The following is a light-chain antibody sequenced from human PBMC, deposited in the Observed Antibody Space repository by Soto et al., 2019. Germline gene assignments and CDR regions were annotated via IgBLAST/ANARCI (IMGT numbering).Light chain of an antibody. V-gene: IGKV3-15*01. Sequence: EIVMSQSPATLSASTGERVTHSCRASQSIGSDLAWYQQKPGQGPRLLIYYASTRATGIPAKFSGSGSGTDFSLTISSLQSVDSALYYCQQYNDWPRTFGQGTKVDI. J-gene: IGKJ1*01. CDR3: QQYNDWPRT. CDR1: QSIGSD. CDR2: YAS.